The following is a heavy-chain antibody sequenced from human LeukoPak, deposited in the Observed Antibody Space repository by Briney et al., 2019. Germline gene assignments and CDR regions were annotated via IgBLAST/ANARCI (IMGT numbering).Heavy chain of an antibody. J-gene: IGHJ6*03. CDR2: ISAYNGNT. CDR1: GYTFTSYG. V-gene: IGHV1-18*01. D-gene: IGHD3-9*01. CDR3: ARDQYYDILTGYYFPFYYYMDV. Sequence: ASVKVSCEASGYTFTSYGISWVRQAPGQGLEWMGWISAYNGNTNYAQKLQGRVTMTTDTSTSTAYMELRSLRSDDTAVYYCARDQYYDILTGYYFPFYYYMDVWGKGTTVTVSS.